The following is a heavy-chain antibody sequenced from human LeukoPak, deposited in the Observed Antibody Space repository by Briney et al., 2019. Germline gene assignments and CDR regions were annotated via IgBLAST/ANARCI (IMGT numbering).Heavy chain of an antibody. J-gene: IGHJ4*02. Sequence: GGSLRLSCAVSGFTVSGNYMSWVRQAPGKGLEWVGRIESKTDGGTTDYGAPVKGRFTISRDDSTNTLYLQMNSLKSEDTAVYYCTTYGSGRKFDYWGQGILVTVSS. CDR2: IESKTDGGTT. CDR1: GFTVSGNY. CDR3: TTYGSGRKFDY. D-gene: IGHD3-10*01. V-gene: IGHV3-15*04.